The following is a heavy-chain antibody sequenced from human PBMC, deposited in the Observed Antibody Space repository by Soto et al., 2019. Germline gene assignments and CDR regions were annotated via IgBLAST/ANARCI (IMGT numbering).Heavy chain of an antibody. J-gene: IGHJ3*02. CDR3: AKVGGSGWFDAFDI. CDR1: GSSFSTYA. Sequence: PGGSLRLSCAASGSSFSTYALSWVRQAPGKGLDWVSVISGSGGSTDYAGSVKGRFTISRDNSKNALFLQMNSLRAEDTALYYCAKVGGSGWFDAFDIWGQGTMVT. D-gene: IGHD6-19*01. CDR2: ISGSGGST. V-gene: IGHV3-23*01.